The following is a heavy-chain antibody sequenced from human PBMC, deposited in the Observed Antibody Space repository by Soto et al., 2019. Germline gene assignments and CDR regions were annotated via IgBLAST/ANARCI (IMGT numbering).Heavy chain of an antibody. D-gene: IGHD5-18*01. CDR2: MYYRGTT. J-gene: IGHJ5*02. CDR1: GGSVNSYY. Sequence: VQLQESGPGLVKPSETLSLTCTVSGGSVNSYYWSWIRQPPGKGLEGIGYMYYRGTTKYNPSLQSRVTISVDTSKNQFSMKLRSVNAADTAVYYCATTGGYSFGDMGVDPWGQGTLVTVSS. V-gene: IGHV4-59*02. CDR3: ATTGGYSFGDMGVDP.